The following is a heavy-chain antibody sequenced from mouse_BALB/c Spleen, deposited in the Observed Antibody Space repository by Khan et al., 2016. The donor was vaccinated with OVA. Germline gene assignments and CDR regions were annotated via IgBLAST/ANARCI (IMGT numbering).Heavy chain of an antibody. CDR3: AHPSDDPRDFEV. Sequence: VQLKESGAELVKPGASVKLSCTASGFTIKDTYLHWVKQRPEQGLEWIGRIAPANGNTTYDPKFQGKATITADTSSNTSYLQLNSLTSEDTAAFYWAHPSDDPRDFEVWGAGTTVTVPS. J-gene: IGHJ1*01. CDR2: IAPANGNT. CDR1: GFTIKDTY. V-gene: IGHV14-3*02. D-gene: IGHD6-1*01.